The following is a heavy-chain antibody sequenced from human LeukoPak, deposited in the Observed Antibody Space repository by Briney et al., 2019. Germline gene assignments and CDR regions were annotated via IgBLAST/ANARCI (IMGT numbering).Heavy chain of an antibody. D-gene: IGHD3-22*01. CDR1: GFTFSCYG. CDR3: AKGGYYDSSGLYYFDY. Sequence: PGGSLRLSCAASGFTFSCYGMHWVRQAPGKGLEWVAFIRYDGSNKYYADSVKGRFTISRDNSKNTLYLQMNSLRAEDTAVYYCAKGGYYDSSGLYYFDYWGQGTLVTVSS. J-gene: IGHJ4*02. CDR2: IRYDGSNK. V-gene: IGHV3-30*02.